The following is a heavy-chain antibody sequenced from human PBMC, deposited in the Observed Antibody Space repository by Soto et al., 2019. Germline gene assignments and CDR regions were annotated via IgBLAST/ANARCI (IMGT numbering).Heavy chain of an antibody. D-gene: IGHD6-13*01. J-gene: IGHJ3*02. CDR2: ISYDGSNK. V-gene: IGHV3-30-3*01. Sequence: SLRLSCAASGFTFSSYAMHWVRQAPGKGLEWVAVISYDGSNKYYADSVKGRFTISRDNSKNTLYLQMNSLRAEDTAVYYCARDGQPNDAFDIWGQGTMVTVSS. CDR1: GFTFSSYA. CDR3: ARDGQPNDAFDI.